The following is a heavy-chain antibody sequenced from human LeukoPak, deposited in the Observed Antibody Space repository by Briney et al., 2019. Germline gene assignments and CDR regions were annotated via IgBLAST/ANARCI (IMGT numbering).Heavy chain of an antibody. CDR1: GFTFSDYI. D-gene: IGHD5-18*01. Sequence: PGGSLRLSCAAFGFTFSDYIMNWVRQAPGKGLEWVSYISSSSNYIYYADSVKGRFTISRDNAKNSLYLQMNSLRAEDTAVYYCARECMDTTMVDAFDIWGQGTMVTVSS. V-gene: IGHV3-21*01. CDR3: ARECMDTTMVDAFDI. CDR2: ISSSSNYI. J-gene: IGHJ3*02.